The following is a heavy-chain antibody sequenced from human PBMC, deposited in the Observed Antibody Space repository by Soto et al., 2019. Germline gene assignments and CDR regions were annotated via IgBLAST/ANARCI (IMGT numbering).Heavy chain of an antibody. CDR3: AREDYDFWSGYREYYFDY. Sequence: QVQLVQSGAEVKKPGASVKVSCKASGYTFTSYGISWVRQAPGQGLEWMGWISAYNGNTNYAQKLQGRVTMTTDTSTSTAYMELRSLGSDDTAVYYCAREDYDFWSGYREYYFDYGGQGTLVTVSS. J-gene: IGHJ4*02. CDR1: GYTFTSYG. CDR2: ISAYNGNT. D-gene: IGHD3-3*01. V-gene: IGHV1-18*01.